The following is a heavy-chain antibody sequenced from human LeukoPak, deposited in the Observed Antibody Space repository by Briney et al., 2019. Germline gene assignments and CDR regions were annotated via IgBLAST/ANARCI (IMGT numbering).Heavy chain of an antibody. J-gene: IGHJ4*02. V-gene: IGHV4-34*01. CDR1: GGSFSGYY. Sequence: SETLCLTCAVYGGSFSGYYWSWIRQPPGKGLEWIGEINHSGSTNYNPSLKSRVTISVDTSKNQFSLKLSSVTAADTAVYYCANYGSGSYRIDYWGQGTLVTVSS. D-gene: IGHD3-10*01. CDR2: INHSGST. CDR3: ANYGSGSYRIDY.